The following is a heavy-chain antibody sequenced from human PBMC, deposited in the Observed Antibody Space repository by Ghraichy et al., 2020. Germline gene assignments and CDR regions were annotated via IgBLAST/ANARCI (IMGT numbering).Heavy chain of an antibody. CDR2: INHSGST. Sequence: SETLSLTCAVYGGSFSGYYWSWIRQPPGKGLEWIGEINHSGSTNYNPSLKSRVTISVDTSKNQFSLKLSSVTAADTAVYYCARAHYDFWSGYYFSFDYWGQGTLVTVSS. J-gene: IGHJ4*02. D-gene: IGHD3-3*01. CDR1: GGSFSGYY. CDR3: ARAHYDFWSGYYFSFDY. V-gene: IGHV4-34*01.